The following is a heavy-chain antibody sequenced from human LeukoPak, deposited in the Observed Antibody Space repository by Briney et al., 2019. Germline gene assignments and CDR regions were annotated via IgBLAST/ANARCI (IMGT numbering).Heavy chain of an antibody. Sequence: SETLSLTCTIFGASTRDSYWSWVRQPPGKGLEWIGYIHHTGSFDYNPSLNSRATISLDTSKNQFSLKLTSVTAADTAVYYCTRGHWALDCWGQGPLVTVSS. J-gene: IGHJ4*02. CDR1: GASTRDSY. V-gene: IGHV4-59*01. CDR2: IHHTGSF. D-gene: IGHD3-16*01. CDR3: TRGHWALDC.